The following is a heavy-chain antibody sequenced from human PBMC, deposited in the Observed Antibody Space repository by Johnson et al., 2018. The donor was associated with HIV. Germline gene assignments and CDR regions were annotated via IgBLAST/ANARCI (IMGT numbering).Heavy chain of an antibody. D-gene: IGHD6-19*01. J-gene: IGHJ3*02. CDR2: IGPAGDT. CDR1: GFNFSRYD. Sequence: VQLVESGGGLVQPGGSLRLSCAASGFNFSRYDMHWVRQVTGKGLEWVSAIGPAGDTYYPGSVKGRFTISRENAKNSLSLRMNSLRAEDTAVYYCAKDLAQWLVTHALDIWGQGTMVTVSS. CDR3: AKDLAQWLVTHALDI. V-gene: IGHV3-13*01.